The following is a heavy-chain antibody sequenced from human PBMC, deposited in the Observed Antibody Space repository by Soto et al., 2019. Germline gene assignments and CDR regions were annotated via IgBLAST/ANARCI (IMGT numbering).Heavy chain of an antibody. J-gene: IGHJ5*02. Sequence: ETLSLTCAVYGGSFSGYYWSWIRQPPGKGLEWIGEINHSGSTNYNPSLKSRVTISVDTSKNQFSLKLSSVTAADTAVYYCARTRSSSWYPPGQNWFDPWGQGTLVTVSS. V-gene: IGHV4-34*01. CDR1: GGSFSGYY. CDR3: ARTRSSSWYPPGQNWFDP. CDR2: INHSGST. D-gene: IGHD6-13*01.